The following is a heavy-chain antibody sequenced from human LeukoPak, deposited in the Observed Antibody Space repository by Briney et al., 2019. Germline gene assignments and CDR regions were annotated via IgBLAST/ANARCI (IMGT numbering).Heavy chain of an antibody. CDR1: GGTFSSYA. D-gene: IGHD4-17*01. CDR2: IIPILGVA. CDR3: ARIAVRPYGVDY. Sequence: SVKVSCKASGGTFSSYAISWVRQAPGQGLEWMGRIIPILGVANYAQKFQGRVTITADKSTSTAYMELSSLRSEDTAVYYCARIAVRPYGVDYWGQGTLVTVSS. J-gene: IGHJ4*02. V-gene: IGHV1-69*04.